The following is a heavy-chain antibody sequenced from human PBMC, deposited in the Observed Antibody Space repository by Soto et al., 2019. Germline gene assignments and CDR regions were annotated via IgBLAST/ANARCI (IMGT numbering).Heavy chain of an antibody. CDR1: GFTFSSYS. Sequence: PGGSLRLSCAASGFTFSSYSMNWVRQAPGKGLEWVSYISSSSSTIYYADSVKGRFTISRDNAKNSLYLQMNSLRDEDTAVYYCARNPRQLLYYYGMDVWGQGTTVTVSS. CDR2: ISSSSSTI. D-gene: IGHD5-18*01. CDR3: ARNPRQLLYYYGMDV. V-gene: IGHV3-48*02. J-gene: IGHJ6*02.